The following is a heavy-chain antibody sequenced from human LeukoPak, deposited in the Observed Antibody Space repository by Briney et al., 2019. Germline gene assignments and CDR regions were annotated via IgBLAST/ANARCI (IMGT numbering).Heavy chain of an antibody. J-gene: IGHJ6*02. D-gene: IGHD2-2*01. CDR1: GYAFTDYY. CDR2: INPNSGGT. V-gene: IGHV1-2*02. Sequence: ASVKVSCKASGYAFTDYYLQWVRQAPGQGLEWMGWINPNSGGTNSAQKFQGRVTMTRDTSVSTAYMELSRLRSDDTAVYYCARDHCTSSGCYEYYYYGMDVWGQGTTVTVSS. CDR3: ARDHCTSSGCYEYYYYGMDV.